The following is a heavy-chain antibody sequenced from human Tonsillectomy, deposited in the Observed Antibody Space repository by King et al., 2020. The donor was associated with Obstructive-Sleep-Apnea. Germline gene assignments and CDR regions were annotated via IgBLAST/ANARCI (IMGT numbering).Heavy chain of an antibody. V-gene: IGHV1-24*01. Sequence: QLVQSGAEVKKPGASVKVSCKVSGYTLIELSMHWVRQAPGKGLEWMGGFDPEDGETIYAQKFQGRVTVTEDTSTNTAYMELSSLRSEDTAVYYCATWPLYGDFLDYWGQGTLVTVSS. CDR2: FDPEDGET. CDR1: GYTLIELS. CDR3: ATWPLYGDFLDY. D-gene: IGHD4-17*01. J-gene: IGHJ4*02.